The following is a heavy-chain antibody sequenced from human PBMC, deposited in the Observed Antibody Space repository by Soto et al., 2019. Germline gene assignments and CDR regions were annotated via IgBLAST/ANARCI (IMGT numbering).Heavy chain of an antibody. CDR2: IKQDGSEK. D-gene: IGHD3-10*01. Sequence: EVQLVESGGGLVQPGGSLRLSCAASGLTFSSYWMSWVRQAPGKGLEWVANIKQDGSEKYYVDSVKGRFTISRDNAKNTLYLQMNGLSAEDTAVYYCARDSGVAGDGSDAFDIWGQGTMVTVSS. J-gene: IGHJ3*02. V-gene: IGHV3-7*05. CDR3: ARDSGVAGDGSDAFDI. CDR1: GLTFSSYW.